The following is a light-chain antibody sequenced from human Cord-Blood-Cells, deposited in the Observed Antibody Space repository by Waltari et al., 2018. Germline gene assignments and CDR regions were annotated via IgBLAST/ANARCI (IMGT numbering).Light chain of an antibody. J-gene: IGLJ3*02. CDR3: AAWDSSLSGPV. V-gene: IGLV1-47*02. Sequence: VLAHPPSATGCPRQRVTNPRSGCSHLNRRNYVYWYQQLPGTAPKPLIYRNNKRPSGVPDRFSGSKSGTSASLAISGLRSEDEADYYCAAWDSSLSGPVFGGGTKLTVL. CDR1: SHLNRRNY. CDR2: RNN.